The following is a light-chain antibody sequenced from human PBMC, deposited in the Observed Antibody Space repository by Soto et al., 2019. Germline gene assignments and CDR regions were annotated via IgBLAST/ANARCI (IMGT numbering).Light chain of an antibody. CDR2: KAS. Sequence: DIQMTQTPSTLSASVGDRVTITCRASQSISSWLAWYQQKPGKAPKLLIYKASSLESGVPSRLSGSGSGTEFSLTISSLPPDDFATYYCQPSATFGQGTRWIS. CDR3: QPSAT. J-gene: IGKJ1*01. V-gene: IGKV1-5*03. CDR1: QSISSW.